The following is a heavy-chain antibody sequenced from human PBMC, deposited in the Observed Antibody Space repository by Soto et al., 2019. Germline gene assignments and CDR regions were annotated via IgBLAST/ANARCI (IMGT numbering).Heavy chain of an antibody. CDR3: ARQRIQLWLGYFDY. D-gene: IGHD5-18*01. J-gene: IGHJ4*02. V-gene: IGHV4-39*01. Sequence: QLQLQESGPGLVKPSETLSLTCTVSDDSISSSSYYWGWIRQPPGKGLEWIGSIYYSGSTYYNPSLKSRVTISVETSKNQCSLKLSSVTAADTAVYYCARQRIQLWLGYFDYWGQGTLVTVSS. CDR1: DDSISSSSYY. CDR2: IYYSGST.